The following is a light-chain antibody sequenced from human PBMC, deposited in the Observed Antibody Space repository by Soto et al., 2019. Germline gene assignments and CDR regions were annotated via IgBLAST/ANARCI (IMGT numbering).Light chain of an antibody. V-gene: IGKV3-20*01. J-gene: IGKJ1*01. CDR1: QSINTK. CDR3: QQYGSSPRT. Sequence: IVMTQSPATLSVSPGEGATFSCRASQSINTKIAWYQQKPGQAPRLVIYSTSGRATGIPDRFSGSGSGTDFTLTISSLEPEDSAVYYCQQYGSSPRTFGQGTKVDIK. CDR2: STS.